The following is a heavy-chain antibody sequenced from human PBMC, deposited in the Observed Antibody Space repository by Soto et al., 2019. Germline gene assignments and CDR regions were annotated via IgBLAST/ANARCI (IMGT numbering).Heavy chain of an antibody. V-gene: IGHV3-9*01. CDR2: ISANGDNV. CDR3: AKDMKWGGMTTIHYFDS. D-gene: IGHD4-17*01. Sequence: PGGSLRLSCVASGFTVDDYAMHWVRPAPGKGLEWVSGISANGDNVDYADSVKGRFTVSRDNAKNSLFLQMNSLRPEDTALYYCAKDMKWGGMTTIHYFDSWGQGTQVTVS. J-gene: IGHJ4*02. CDR1: GFTVDDYA.